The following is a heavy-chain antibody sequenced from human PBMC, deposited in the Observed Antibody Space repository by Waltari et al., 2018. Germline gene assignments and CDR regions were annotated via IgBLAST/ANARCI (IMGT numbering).Heavy chain of an antibody. Sequence: QVQLQESGPALVKPSETLPLTCTVPGGPISSYSWSWIRQPPGKGLEWIGYIYYSGSTNYNPSLKSRVTISVDTSKNQFSLKLSSVTAADTAVYYCAREAEGAWVVMKRSGWFDPWGQGTLVTVSS. CDR3: AREAEGAWVVMKRSGWFDP. CDR2: IYYSGST. V-gene: IGHV4-59*01. D-gene: IGHD3-22*01. J-gene: IGHJ5*02. CDR1: GGPISSYS.